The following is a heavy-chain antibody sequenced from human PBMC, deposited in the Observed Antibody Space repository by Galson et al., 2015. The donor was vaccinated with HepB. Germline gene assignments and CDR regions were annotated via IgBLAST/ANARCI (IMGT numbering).Heavy chain of an antibody. D-gene: IGHD2-21*02. Sequence: SVKVSYKASGGTFSRSAISWVRQASGPGLEWLAGNTPTSGSAKHAQKFQGRVTITADEFTSTAYMELSSLRSEDTAVYYCATPSYCAGDCYYGYYYYGMDVWGQGTMVTVSS. V-gene: IGHV1-69*13. J-gene: IGHJ6*02. CDR2: NTPTSGSA. CDR3: ATPSYCAGDCYYGYYYYGMDV. CDR1: GGTFSRSA.